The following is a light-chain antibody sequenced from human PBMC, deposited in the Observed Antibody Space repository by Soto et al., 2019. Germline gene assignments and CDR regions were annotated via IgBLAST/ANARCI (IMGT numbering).Light chain of an antibody. V-gene: IGKV3-20*01. J-gene: IGKJ2*01. CDR3: QQYGGSPPYT. CDR1: HSVSSSY. Sequence: EIVLTQSPGTLSLCPGERATLSCRASHSVSSSYLAWYQHKPGQAPRLLIYGASSRATGIPDRFSGSGSGTDFTLTISRLEPEDFAVYSCQQYGGSPPYTFGQGTKLEIK. CDR2: GAS.